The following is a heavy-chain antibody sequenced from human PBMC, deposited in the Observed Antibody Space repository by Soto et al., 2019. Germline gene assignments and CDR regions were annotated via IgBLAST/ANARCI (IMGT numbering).Heavy chain of an antibody. J-gene: IGHJ4*02. CDR2: ISWNSGSI. Sequence: SLRLSCASSVFTFDDYAMHCVRQSPGKCLEWVSGISWNSGSIGYADSVKGRFTISRDNAKNSLYLQMNSLRAEDTALYYCAKDISYDSSRYHPGGHYFEYWGQRTLVIVS. V-gene: IGHV3-9*01. CDR1: VFTFDDYA. CDR3: AKDISYDSSRYHPGGHYFEY. D-gene: IGHD3-22*01.